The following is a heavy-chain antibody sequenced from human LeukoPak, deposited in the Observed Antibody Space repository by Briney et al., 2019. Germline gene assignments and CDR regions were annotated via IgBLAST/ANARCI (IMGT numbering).Heavy chain of an antibody. J-gene: IGHJ4*02. V-gene: IGHV4-59*01. D-gene: IGHD3-10*01. CDR1: GGSISIYY. CDR2: IYNSGST. Sequence: SETLSLTCTVSGGSISIYYWSWIRQPPGKGLEWIGYIYNSGSTNYNPSFKSRVTISEDTPKNQFSLKLNSVTAADTAVYYCVRDRELNYWGQGILVTVSS. CDR3: VRDRELNY.